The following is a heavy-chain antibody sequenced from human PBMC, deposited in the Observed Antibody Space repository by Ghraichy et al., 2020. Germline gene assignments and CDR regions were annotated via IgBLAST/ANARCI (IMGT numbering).Heavy chain of an antibody. CDR2: IHSSGIS. D-gene: IGHD5-18*01. CDR1: GLSMTSYY. V-gene: IGHV4-59*08. J-gene: IGHJ5*02. CDR3: ASQAAMGPA. Sequence: SETLSLTCTVSGLSMTSYYWSWIRQTPGKGLEWMGFIHSSGISNYNPSLNSRVSMSVDTTKNQFSLKLISVTAADTAVYFCASQAAMGPAWGPGILVTVSS.